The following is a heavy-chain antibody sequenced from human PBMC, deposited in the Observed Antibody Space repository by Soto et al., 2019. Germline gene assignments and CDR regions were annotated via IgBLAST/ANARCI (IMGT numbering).Heavy chain of an antibody. CDR3: AIEVRNDCKFDY. D-gene: IGHD2-15*01. J-gene: IGHJ4*02. CDR1: GYTFTIYY. Sequence: ASVKVSCKASGYTFTIYYMHWVRQAPGQGLEYMGIIYPRDGSTSYPQRFQGRVTMTRDTSTSTVYMELSSLRSEDSAVYFCAIEVRNDCKFDYWGQGTLVTVSS. V-gene: IGHV1-46*01. CDR2: IYPRDGST.